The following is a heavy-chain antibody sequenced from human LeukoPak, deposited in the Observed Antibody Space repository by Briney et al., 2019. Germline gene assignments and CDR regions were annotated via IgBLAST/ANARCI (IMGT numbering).Heavy chain of an antibody. CDR3: ARVYSSGWFDY. J-gene: IGHJ4*02. V-gene: IGHV4-39*01. CDR2: IYYSGST. D-gene: IGHD6-19*01. CDR1: GGFISSSSYY. Sequence: MASETLSLACTVSGGFISSSSYYWGWIRQPPAKGLEWIGSIYYSGSTYYNPSLKSRVTISVDTSKNQFSLKLSSVTAADTAVYYCARVYSSGWFDYWGQGTLVTVSS.